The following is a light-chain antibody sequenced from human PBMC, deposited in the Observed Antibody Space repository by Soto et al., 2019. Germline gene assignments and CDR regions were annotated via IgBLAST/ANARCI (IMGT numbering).Light chain of an antibody. CDR3: SSYTTSGTLV. Sequence: QSALTQPASVSGSPGQSITISCTGTSSDVGGYNYVSWYQQHAGKAPKLMIDEVSNRPSGVSNRFSGSKSGNTASLTISGLQAEDEADYYCSSYTTSGTLVFGGGTKLTVL. J-gene: IGLJ2*01. CDR1: SSDVGGYNY. V-gene: IGLV2-14*01. CDR2: EVS.